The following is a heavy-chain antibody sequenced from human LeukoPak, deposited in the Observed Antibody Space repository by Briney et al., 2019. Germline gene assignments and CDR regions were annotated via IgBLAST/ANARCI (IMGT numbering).Heavy chain of an antibody. CDR1: GGSISSYY. CDR3: ARLAGDSRVDY. Sequence: SETLSLTCTVSGGSISSYYWSWIRQPPGKGLEWIGYIYYSGSTNYNPSLKSRVTISVDTSKNQFSLKLSSVTAADTAVYYCARLAGDSRVDYWGQGTLVTVSS. D-gene: IGHD4-17*01. V-gene: IGHV4-59*12. J-gene: IGHJ4*02. CDR2: IYYSGST.